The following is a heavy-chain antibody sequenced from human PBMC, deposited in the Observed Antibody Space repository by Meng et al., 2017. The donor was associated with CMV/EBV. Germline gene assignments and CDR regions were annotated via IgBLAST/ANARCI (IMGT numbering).Heavy chain of an antibody. D-gene: IGHD2-2*01. J-gene: IGHJ6*02. V-gene: IGHV4-34*01. Sequence: SETLSLHCAVYGGSFRGYYWSWIRQPPGEGLEWIGELNHSGSTNYTPSLKSRVTISVDTSKNQLSLKLSSVTAADTPVYYCARGFVRRYCSSTSSSRTDGMDVWGQGTTVTVSS. CDR1: GGSFRGYY. CDR2: LNHSGST. CDR3: ARGFVRRYCSSTSSSRTDGMDV.